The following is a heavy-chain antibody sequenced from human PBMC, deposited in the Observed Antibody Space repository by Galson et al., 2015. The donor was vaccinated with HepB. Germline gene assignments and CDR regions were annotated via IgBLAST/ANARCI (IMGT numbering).Heavy chain of an antibody. Sequence: ETLSLTCTVSGGSISNYYWSWIRQPPGKGLEWIGYIYYSGNTNYNPSLKSRVTISVDTSKNQFSLKVNSVTAADTAVYYCASGGVAAFYWGQGTLVTVSS. J-gene: IGHJ4*02. V-gene: IGHV4-59*01. CDR1: GGSISNYY. D-gene: IGHD2-15*01. CDR2: IYYSGNT. CDR3: ASGGVAAFY.